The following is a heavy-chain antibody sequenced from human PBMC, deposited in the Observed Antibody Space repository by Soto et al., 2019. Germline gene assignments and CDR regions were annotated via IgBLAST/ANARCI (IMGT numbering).Heavy chain of an antibody. CDR3: ARVYCSGGSCYRFDY. J-gene: IGHJ4*02. CDR1: GGSISSDACY. D-gene: IGHD2-15*01. Sequence: KTSETLSLTCTVSGGSISSDACYWSWIRQHPGRGLEWIGHIYYSGSTFYNSSLKSRVTISVDTSKNQFSRKLSSVTAADTAVYYCARVYCSGGSCYRFDYWGQGTLVTVSS. CDR2: IYYSGST. V-gene: IGHV4-31*03.